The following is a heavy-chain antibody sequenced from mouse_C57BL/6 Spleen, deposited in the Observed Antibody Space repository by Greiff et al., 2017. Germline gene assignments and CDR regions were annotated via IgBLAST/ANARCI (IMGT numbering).Heavy chain of an antibody. CDR3: THRVYGSRDY. CDR1: GFNIKDDY. J-gene: IGHJ2*01. Sequence: VQLKESGAELVRPGASVKLSCTASGFNIKDDYMHWVKQRPEQGLEWIGWIDPENGDTEYASKFQGKATITADTSSNTAYLQLSSLTSEDTAVYYCTHRVYGSRDYWGQGTTLTVSS. CDR2: IDPENGDT. V-gene: IGHV14-4*01. D-gene: IGHD1-1*01.